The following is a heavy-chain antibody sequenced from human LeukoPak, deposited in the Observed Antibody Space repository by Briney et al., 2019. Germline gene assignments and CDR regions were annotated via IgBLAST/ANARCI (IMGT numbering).Heavy chain of an antibody. CDR2: MNPNSGYT. J-gene: IGHJ3*02. V-gene: IGHV1-8*01. D-gene: IGHD1-26*01. CDR1: GYTFTSHD. CDR3: ARVYEELGSAFDI. Sequence: ASVKVSCKASGYTFTSHDINWVRQATGQGLEWMGWMNPNSGYTGYEQKFQGRVTMTRDTSISTAYMELSRLRSDDTAVYYCARVYEELGSAFDIWGQGTMVTVSS.